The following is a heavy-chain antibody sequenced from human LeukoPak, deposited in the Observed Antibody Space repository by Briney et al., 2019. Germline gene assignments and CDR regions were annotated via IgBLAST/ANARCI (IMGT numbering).Heavy chain of an antibody. Sequence: GGSLRLSCAASGFTFSSYSMNWVRQAPGKGLEWVSLIYSGGSTFYAGSVRGRFTISRDNSRNTLYLQMISLRAEDTAVYYCATSSGIAVAGGHYYMDVWGKGTTVTVSS. CDR2: IYSGGST. V-gene: IGHV3-53*01. D-gene: IGHD6-19*01. J-gene: IGHJ6*03. CDR3: ATSSGIAVAGGHYYMDV. CDR1: GFTFSSYS.